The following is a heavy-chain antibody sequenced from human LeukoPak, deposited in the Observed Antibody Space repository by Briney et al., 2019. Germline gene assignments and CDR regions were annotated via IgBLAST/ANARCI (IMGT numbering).Heavy chain of an antibody. Sequence: SVKASCKASGGTFSSYAISWVRQAPGQGLEWMGGIIPIFGTANYAQKFQGRVTITADESTSTAYMELSSLRSEDTAVYYCALSAYCGGDCYLDYWGQGTLVTVSS. CDR1: GGTFSSYA. CDR2: IIPIFGTA. CDR3: ALSAYCGGDCYLDY. D-gene: IGHD2-21*02. V-gene: IGHV1-69*01. J-gene: IGHJ4*02.